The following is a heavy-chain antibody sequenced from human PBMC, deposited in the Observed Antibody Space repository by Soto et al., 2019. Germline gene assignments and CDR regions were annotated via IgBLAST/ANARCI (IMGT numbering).Heavy chain of an antibody. V-gene: IGHV3-9*01. CDR2: ISWNSGSI. Sequence: EVQLVESGGGLVQPGRSLRLSCAASGFTFDDYAMHWVRQAPGKGLEWVSGISWNSGSIGYADSVKGRFTISRDNAKNSLYLQMKSLRAEDTALYYCASLCGYGGKGYFHHWGQGTLVTVSS. CDR1: GFTFDDYA. D-gene: IGHD5-18*01. CDR3: ASLCGYGGKGYFHH. J-gene: IGHJ1*01.